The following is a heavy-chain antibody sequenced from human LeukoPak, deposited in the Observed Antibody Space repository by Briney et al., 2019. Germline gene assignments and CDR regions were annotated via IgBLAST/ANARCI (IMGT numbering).Heavy chain of an antibody. CDR2: IRSKPYGGTT. Sequence: GGSLRLSCTASGFTFGDYVMSWVRQAPGKGLEWVGFIRSKPYGGTTEYAASVRGRFIISRDDSKTIAYLQMNSLKSEDTAVYYCTTGSATGTGSGYWGQGTLVTVSS. D-gene: IGHD6-13*01. V-gene: IGHV3-49*04. CDR3: TTGSATGTGSGY. CDR1: GFTFGDYV. J-gene: IGHJ4*02.